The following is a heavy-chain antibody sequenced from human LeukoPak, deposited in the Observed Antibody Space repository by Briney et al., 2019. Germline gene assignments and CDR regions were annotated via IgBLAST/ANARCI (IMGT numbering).Heavy chain of an antibody. CDR1: GFTFSSYA. CDR3: ARGGSSWYAVWFDP. CDR2: ISGSGGST. V-gene: IGHV3-23*01. D-gene: IGHD6-13*01. J-gene: IGHJ5*02. Sequence: GGSLRLSCAASGFTFSSYAMSWVRQAPGKGLEWVSSISGSGGSTYYADSVKGRFTISRDNSKNTLYLQMNSLRAEDTAVYYCARGGSSWYAVWFDPWGQGTLVTVSS.